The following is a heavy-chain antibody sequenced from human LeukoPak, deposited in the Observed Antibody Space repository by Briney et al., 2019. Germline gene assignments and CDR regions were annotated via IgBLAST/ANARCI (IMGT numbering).Heavy chain of an antibody. Sequence: SETLSLTCTVSSDSMSDYYWSWIRQPVGKGLEWIGRIFTSGSTKYNPSFQSRVTMSVDTSRKQISLKMTSVTAADTAVYYCATDQPHTASFYAYWGQGTLVTVSS. CDR2: IFTSGST. CDR3: ATDQPHTASFYAY. CDR1: SDSMSDYY. J-gene: IGHJ4*02. V-gene: IGHV4-4*07. D-gene: IGHD2/OR15-2a*01.